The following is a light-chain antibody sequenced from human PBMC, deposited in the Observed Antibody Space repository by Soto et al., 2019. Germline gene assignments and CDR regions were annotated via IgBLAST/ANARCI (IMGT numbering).Light chain of an antibody. Sequence: EIVLTQSPDTLPLSPGERVTLSCRPSQSVTRGSLAWYQQKPGQAPRLLIYDASSRASGISDRFSGGGSGTDFTLTISRLEPEDFGVYYCQQYGSSPITFGQGTRLEIK. V-gene: IGKV3-20*01. J-gene: IGKJ5*01. CDR1: QSVTRGS. CDR3: QQYGSSPIT. CDR2: DAS.